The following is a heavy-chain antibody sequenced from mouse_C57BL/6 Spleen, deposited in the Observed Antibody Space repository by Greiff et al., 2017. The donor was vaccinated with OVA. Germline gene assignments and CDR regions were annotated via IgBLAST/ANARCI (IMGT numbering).Heavy chain of an antibody. Sequence: VQLQQSGAELVRPGASVKLSCTASGFNIKDDYMHWVKQRPEQGLEWIGWIDPANGDTEYASKFQGKATITADTSSNTAYLQLSSLTYEDTAVYYCTTPRTGTGAFDYWGQGTTLTVSS. J-gene: IGHJ2*01. CDR2: IDPANGDT. D-gene: IGHD4-1*01. CDR1: GFNIKDDY. V-gene: IGHV14-4*01. CDR3: TTPRTGTGAFDY.